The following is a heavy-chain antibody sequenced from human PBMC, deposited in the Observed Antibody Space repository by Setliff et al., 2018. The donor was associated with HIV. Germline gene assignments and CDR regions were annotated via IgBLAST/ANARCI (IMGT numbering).Heavy chain of an antibody. V-gene: IGHV1-69*13. CDR3: ARDGLLVAGIRFDY. D-gene: IGHD6-19*01. J-gene: IGHJ4*02. Sequence: GASVKVSCKASGDTFRSRAFNWVRQAPGQGPEWMGGIIPMFGTSNYAQKFQGRVTITADESMTTAYMELSGLKYEDTAVYYCARDGLLVAGIRFDYWGQGTLVTVSS. CDR2: IIPMFGTS. CDR1: GDTFRSRA.